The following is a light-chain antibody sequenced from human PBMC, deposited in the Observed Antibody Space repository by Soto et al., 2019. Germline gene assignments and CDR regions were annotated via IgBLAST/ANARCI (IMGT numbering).Light chain of an antibody. Sequence: DVQMTQSPSTLSASVADRVTITCRASQSISSWLAWYQQKPGKAPKLLIYKASTLESGVPSNFSGSGSGTEFTLTISSLQPEDFATYYCQQYNSYPWTFGQGTKV. V-gene: IGKV1-5*03. CDR3: QQYNSYPWT. CDR2: KAS. CDR1: QSISSW. J-gene: IGKJ1*01.